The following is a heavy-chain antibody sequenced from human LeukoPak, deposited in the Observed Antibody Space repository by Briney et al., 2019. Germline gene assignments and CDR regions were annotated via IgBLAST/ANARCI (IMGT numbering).Heavy chain of an antibody. D-gene: IGHD1-1*01. V-gene: IGHV3-33*06. J-gene: IGHJ4*02. CDR3: AKDGGTNDFDY. Sequence: GGSLRLSCAASGFTFSSYGMHWVRQAPGKGLEWVAVIWYDGSNKYYADSVKGRFTISRDNSKNTLYLQMNSLRAEDTAVYYCAKDGGTNDFDYWGQGTLVTVSS. CDR1: GFTFSSYG. CDR2: IWYDGSNK.